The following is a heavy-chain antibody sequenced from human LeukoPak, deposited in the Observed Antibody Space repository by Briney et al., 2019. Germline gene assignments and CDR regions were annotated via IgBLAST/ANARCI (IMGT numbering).Heavy chain of an antibody. V-gene: IGHV1-69*05. D-gene: IGHD6-13*01. J-gene: IGHJ4*02. CDR3: ARESAAGILSYFDY. Sequence: SVKVSCKASGGTFSSYAISWVRQAPGQGLEWMGGIIPIFGTANYAQKFQGRVTITTDESTSTAYMELSSLRPEDTAVYYCARESAAGILSYFDYWGQGTLVTVSS. CDR1: GGTFSSYA. CDR2: IIPIFGTA.